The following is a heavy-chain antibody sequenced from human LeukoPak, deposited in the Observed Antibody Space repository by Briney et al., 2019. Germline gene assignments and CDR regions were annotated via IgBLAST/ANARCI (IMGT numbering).Heavy chain of an antibody. Sequence: SVKVSCKASGGTFSSYDISWVRQAPGQGLEWMGGIIPIFGTANYAQKFQGRVTITADGSTSTAYMELSSLRSEDTAVYYCASRRRASRGYGMDVWGQGITVTVSS. V-gene: IGHV1-69*01. J-gene: IGHJ6*02. CDR2: IIPIFGTA. D-gene: IGHD1-1*01. CDR3: ASRRRASRGYGMDV. CDR1: GGTFSSYD.